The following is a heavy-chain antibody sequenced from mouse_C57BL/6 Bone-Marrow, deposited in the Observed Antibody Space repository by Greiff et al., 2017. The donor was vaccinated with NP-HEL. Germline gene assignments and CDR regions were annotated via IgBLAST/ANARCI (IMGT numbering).Heavy chain of an antibody. V-gene: IGHV1-54*01. CDR2: INPGSGGT. CDR3: ARNPFDYYGSSTFDY. CDR1: GYAFTNYL. D-gene: IGHD1-1*01. Sequence: VQLQQSGAELVRPGTSVKVSCKASGYAFTNYLIEWVKQRPGQGLEWIGVINPGSGGTNYNEKFKGKATLTADKSSSTAYMQLSSLTSEDSAVYFCARNPFDYYGSSTFDYWGQGTTLTVSS. J-gene: IGHJ2*01.